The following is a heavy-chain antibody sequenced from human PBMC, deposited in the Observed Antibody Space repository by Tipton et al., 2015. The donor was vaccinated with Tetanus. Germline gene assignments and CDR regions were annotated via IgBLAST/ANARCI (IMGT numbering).Heavy chain of an antibody. CDR2: IGDPTKVV. Sequence: SLRLSCATSGFPFHSYHMAWVRQAPGKGLEWIAYIGDPTKVVHYAEFVKGRFTVSRDNDNSSLFLQMTSLRGDDTAVYFCARVIRRSMIGYGVFDSWGQGTLVAVSS. D-gene: IGHD4-17*01. J-gene: IGHJ4*02. V-gene: IGHV3-48*01. CDR1: GFPFHSYH. CDR3: ARVIRRSMIGYGVFDS.